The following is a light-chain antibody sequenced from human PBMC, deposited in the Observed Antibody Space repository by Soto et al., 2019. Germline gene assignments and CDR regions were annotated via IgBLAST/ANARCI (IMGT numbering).Light chain of an antibody. V-gene: IGKV1-5*01. J-gene: IGKJ1*01. Sequence: DIQMTQSPSTLSASVGDRVTITCRASQSISSWLAWYQQKPGKAPKLLIYDASSLESGVPSRFSGSGSGTEFTLTISGLQPDDFANYYCQQYNGWTFGQGTKVEIK. CDR2: DAS. CDR1: QSISSW. CDR3: QQYNGWT.